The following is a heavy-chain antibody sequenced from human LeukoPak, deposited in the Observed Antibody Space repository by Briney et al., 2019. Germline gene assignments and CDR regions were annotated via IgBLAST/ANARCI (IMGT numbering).Heavy chain of an antibody. CDR1: GGSISTYY. V-gene: IGHV4-59*01. CDR2: VFSSGST. J-gene: IGHJ5*02. D-gene: IGHD6-13*01. Sequence: PSQTLSLTCTVSGGSISTYYWTWIRQPPGKGLEWVGYVFSSGSTKYNPSLKSRVTISLDTSKNQFSLRLTSVTAADTAVYYCARGYSSNWNWFDPWGQGTLVTVSS. CDR3: ARGYSSNWNWFDP.